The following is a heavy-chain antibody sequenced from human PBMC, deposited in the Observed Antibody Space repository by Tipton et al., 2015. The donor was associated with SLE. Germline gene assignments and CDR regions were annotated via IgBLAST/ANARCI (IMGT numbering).Heavy chain of an antibody. V-gene: IGHV3-33*01. J-gene: IGHJ3*02. CDR3: ARDSPARHDAFDI. Sequence: QVQLVQSGGGVVQPGRSLRLSCAAAGFIFSSYGMHWVRQAPGKGLEWVAVIWYDGNNKYYADSVKGRFTISRDNSKNMLYLQMNSLRAEDTAVYYCARDSPARHDAFDIWGQGTMVTVSS. CDR1: GFIFSSYG. CDR2: IWYDGNNK. D-gene: IGHD2-15*01.